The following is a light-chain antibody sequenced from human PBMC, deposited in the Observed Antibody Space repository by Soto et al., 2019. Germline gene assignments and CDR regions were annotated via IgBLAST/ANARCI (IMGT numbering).Light chain of an antibody. Sequence: QSALTQPPSASGSPGQSATISCTGTSSDVGGYNYVSWYQQHPGKAPKVMIYEVSKRPSGVPDRFSGSKSGNTASLTVSGLQAEDEADYYCSSFAGSNEMVFGGGTKLTVL. V-gene: IGLV2-8*01. CDR1: SSDVGGYNY. J-gene: IGLJ2*01. CDR3: SSFAGSNEMV. CDR2: EVS.